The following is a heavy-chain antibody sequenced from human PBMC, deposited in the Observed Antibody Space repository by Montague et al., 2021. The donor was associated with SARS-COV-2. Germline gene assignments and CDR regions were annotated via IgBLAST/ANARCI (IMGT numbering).Heavy chain of an antibody. CDR1: GFDFFTFA. J-gene: IGHJ4*02. D-gene: IGHD2-8*01. V-gene: IGHV3-48*03. Sequence: SLRLSCAASGFDFFTFAMAWVRQAPGRGLEWISYISTNAATTLYPDSLKGRFTISRDNIQKSLYLQMNSLRAEDTAVYYCSKNKYCTLYDCLYGRHYFDHWGQGTLVTVSS. CDR3: SKNKYCTLYDCLYGRHYFDH. CDR2: ISTNAATT.